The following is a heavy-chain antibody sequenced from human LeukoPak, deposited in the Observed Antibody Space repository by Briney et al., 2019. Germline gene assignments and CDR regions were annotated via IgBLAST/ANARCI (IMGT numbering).Heavy chain of an antibody. D-gene: IGHD4/OR15-4a*01. CDR3: ARRAGAYSHPYDY. CDR1: GFTFSVYG. J-gene: IGHJ4*02. CDR2: ISGSGATT. V-gene: IGHV3-23*01. Sequence: PGGSLRLSCAASGFTFSVYGMSWVRQAPGKGLEWVSGISGSGATTYYADSVKGRFTTSRDNSKNTLYLQMNSLRADDTAVYYCARRAGAYSHPYDYWGQRTLVTVSS.